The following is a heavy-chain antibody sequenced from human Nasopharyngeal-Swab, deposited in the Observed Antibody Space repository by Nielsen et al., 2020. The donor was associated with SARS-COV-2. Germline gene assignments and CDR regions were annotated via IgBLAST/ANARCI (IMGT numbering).Heavy chain of an antibody. CDR2: ISSDESTT. CDR1: GLSFRIYW. Sequence: GGLLRLSCAAFGLSFRIYWTHWVRQSPGKGLVCVSGISSDESTTTYADSMKGRFTIIRDNTKNTLYLQMNSLRAEDTAVYYCARDSSWQELDYWGQGTLVTVSS. CDR3: ARDSSWQELDY. D-gene: IGHD1-1*01. V-gene: IGHV3-74*01. J-gene: IGHJ4*01.